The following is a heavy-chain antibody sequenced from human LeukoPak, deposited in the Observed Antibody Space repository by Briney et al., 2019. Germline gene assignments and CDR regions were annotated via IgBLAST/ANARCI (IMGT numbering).Heavy chain of an antibody. CDR3: ARHATVVTRGPFDY. CDR2: IYYSGST. J-gene: IGHJ4*02. V-gene: IGHV4-59*08. D-gene: IGHD4-23*01. CDR1: GGSISSYY. Sequence: SETLSLTCTVSGGSISSYYWSWIRQPPGKGLEWIGYIYYSGSTNYNPSLKSRVTISVDTSKNQFSLKLSSVTAADTAVYYCARHATVVTRGPFDYWGQGTLVTVSS.